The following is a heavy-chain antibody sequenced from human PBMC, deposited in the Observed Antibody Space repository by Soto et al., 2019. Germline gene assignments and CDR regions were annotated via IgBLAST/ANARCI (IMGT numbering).Heavy chain of an antibody. CDR1: GGSISSSSYY. CDR2: IYYSGST. J-gene: IGHJ4*02. D-gene: IGHD3-10*01. Sequence: QLQLQESGPGLVKPSETLSLACTVSGGSISSSSYYCGWIRQPPGKGLEWIGSIYYSGSTYYNPSLKSRGTVSVDTSKNQFSLKLSSVTAADTAVYYCASISNYYGSGSPRYYFDYWGQGTLVTVSS. CDR3: ASISNYYGSGSPRYYFDY. V-gene: IGHV4-39*01.